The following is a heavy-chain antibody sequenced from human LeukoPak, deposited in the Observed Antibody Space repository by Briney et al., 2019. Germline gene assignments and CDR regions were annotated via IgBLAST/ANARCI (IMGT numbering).Heavy chain of an antibody. J-gene: IGHJ4*02. D-gene: IGHD6-6*01. V-gene: IGHV4-31*03. CDR3: ASTSSSSSLSYLFDY. CDR1: GGSISSGGYY. CDR2: IYYSGST. Sequence: LSLTCTVSGGSISSGGYYWSWIRQHPGKGLEWIGYIYYSGSTYYNPSLKSRVTISVDTSKNQFSLKLSSVTAADTAVYYCASTSSSSSLSYLFDYWGQGTLVTVSP.